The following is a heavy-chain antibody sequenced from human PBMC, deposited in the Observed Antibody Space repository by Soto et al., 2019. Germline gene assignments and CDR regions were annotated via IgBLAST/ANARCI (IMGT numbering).Heavy chain of an antibody. V-gene: IGHV3-23*01. D-gene: IGHD2-8*02. CDR1: GFSFSSYA. CDR3: AKDRERDAWCEDY. CDR2: ISGSDGST. J-gene: IGHJ4*02. Sequence: GWSLRLSCVASGFSFSSYAMTWVRQAPGRGLEWVSVISGSDGSTYYADSVKGRFTISRDNSKNTLYLQMNSLRAEDTAVYYCAKDRERDAWCEDYWGQGTLVTVSS.